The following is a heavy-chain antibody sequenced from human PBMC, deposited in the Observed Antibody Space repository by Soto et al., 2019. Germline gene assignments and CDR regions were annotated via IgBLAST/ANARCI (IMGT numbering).Heavy chain of an antibody. Sequence: QVQLVQSGAEVKKPGASVKVSCKASGYTFTSYGISWVRQAPGQGLEWMGWISAYNGNTNYAQKLQGRVTMTTDTSTSTAYMELRSLRSDDTAVYSCARVPSITGTTDWFDPWGQGTLVTVSS. D-gene: IGHD1-7*01. V-gene: IGHV1-18*04. J-gene: IGHJ5*02. CDR1: GYTFTSYG. CDR2: ISAYNGNT. CDR3: ARVPSITGTTDWFDP.